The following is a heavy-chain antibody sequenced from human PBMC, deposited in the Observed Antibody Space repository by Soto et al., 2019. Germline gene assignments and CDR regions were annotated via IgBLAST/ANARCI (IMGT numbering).Heavy chain of an antibody. D-gene: IGHD3-9*01. CDR2: IYDSGST. Sequence: SETLSLTCTVSGASFSHFYWSWIRQPPGKGLGWLGYIYDSGSTNYNPSLKSRVTMSVDTSKTQFSLDLGSVTAADTAVYFCSASYXAIXXGHXAFDIWGHGTMVTVSS. CDR1: GASFSHFY. CDR3: SASYXAIXXGHXAFDI. J-gene: IGHJ3*02. V-gene: IGHV4-59*01.